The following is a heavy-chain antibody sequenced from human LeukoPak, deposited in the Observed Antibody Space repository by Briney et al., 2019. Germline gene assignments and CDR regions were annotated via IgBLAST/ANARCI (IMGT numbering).Heavy chain of an antibody. CDR1: GGSISSSTYY. J-gene: IGHJ3*02. CDR2: IYYSGST. Sequence: SETLSLTCTVSGGSISSSTYYWGWIRQPPGKGLEWIGSIYYSGSTYYNPSLKSRVTISVDKSKNQFSLKLSSVTAADTAVYYCASKMRVATYLDAFDIWGQGTMVTVSS. D-gene: IGHD5-12*01. V-gene: IGHV4-39*07. CDR3: ASKMRVATYLDAFDI.